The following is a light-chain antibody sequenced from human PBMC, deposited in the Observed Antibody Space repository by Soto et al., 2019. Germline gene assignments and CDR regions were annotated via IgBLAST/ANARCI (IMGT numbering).Light chain of an antibody. V-gene: IGLV2-14*01. CDR3: SSYTSSRTLV. CDR1: SSDVGGYNY. Sequence: QSVLTQPASVSGSPGQSITISCTGTSSDVGGYNYVSWYQQHPGKAPKLMIYEVSNRPSGVSNRFSGSKSGNTASLTISGLQAEDEGDYYCSSYTSSRTLVFGHGTKVTVL. CDR2: EVS. J-gene: IGLJ1*01.